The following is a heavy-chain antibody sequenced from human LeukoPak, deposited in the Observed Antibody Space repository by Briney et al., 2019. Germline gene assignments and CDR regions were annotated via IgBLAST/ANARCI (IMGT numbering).Heavy chain of an antibody. Sequence: SQTLSLTCTVSGGSISSGGYYWSWIRQHPGKGLEWIGYIYYSGSTYYNPSLKSRVTISVDTSKNQFSLKVNSVTAADTAVYYCVRVEYYDWLHWFDPWGQGTLVTVSS. CDR3: VRVEYYDWLHWFDP. D-gene: IGHD3-3*01. V-gene: IGHV4-31*03. CDR2: IYYSGST. J-gene: IGHJ5*02. CDR1: GGSISSGGYY.